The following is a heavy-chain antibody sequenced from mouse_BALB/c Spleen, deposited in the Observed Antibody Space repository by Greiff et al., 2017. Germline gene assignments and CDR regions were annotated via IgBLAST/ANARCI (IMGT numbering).Heavy chain of an antibody. CDR1: GFTFSSFG. Sequence: EVKLVESGGGLVQPGGSRKLSCAASGFTFSSFGMHWVRQAPEKGLEWVAYISSGSSTIYYADTVKGRFTISRDNPKNTLFLQLTSLTSEDTAMYYCARTDPFYAMDYWGQGTTVTVSS. CDR3: ARTDPFYAMDY. J-gene: IGHJ4*01. CDR2: ISSGSSTI. V-gene: IGHV5-17*02.